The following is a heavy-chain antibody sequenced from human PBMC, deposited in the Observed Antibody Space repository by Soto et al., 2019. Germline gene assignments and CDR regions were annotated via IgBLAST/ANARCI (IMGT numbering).Heavy chain of an antibody. J-gene: IGHJ3*02. CDR3: SLRGSATVAVDI. V-gene: IGHV3-30-3*01. CDR2: ISHDGNNR. Sequence: QVQVVESGGGVVQPGRSLRLSCAASGFTFSIYAMHWVRQAPGKGLGWLASISHDGNNRYYAGSVRGLFTISRDNSRNTLSLQINSVRRDDTALYSCSLRGSATVAVDIWGQGTMVTVSS. CDR1: GFTFSIYA. D-gene: IGHD1-1*01.